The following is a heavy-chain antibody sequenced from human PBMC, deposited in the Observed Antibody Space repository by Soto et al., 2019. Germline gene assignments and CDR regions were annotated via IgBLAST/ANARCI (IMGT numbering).Heavy chain of an antibody. V-gene: IGHV1-69*13. CDR1: GGTFSSYA. J-gene: IGHJ6*02. D-gene: IGHD3-10*01. Sequence: SVKVSCKASGGTFSSYAISWVRQAPGQGLEWMGGIIPIFGTANYAQKFQGRVTITADESTSTAYMELSSLRSEDTAVYYCASRTHRGSGSLLDYYYYGMDVWGQGTTVTASS. CDR3: ASRTHRGSGSLLDYYYYGMDV. CDR2: IIPIFGTA.